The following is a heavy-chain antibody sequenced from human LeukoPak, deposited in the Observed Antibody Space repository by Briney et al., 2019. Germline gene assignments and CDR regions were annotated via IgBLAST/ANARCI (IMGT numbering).Heavy chain of an antibody. V-gene: IGHV4-34*01. CDR2: INHSGST. Sequence: ASETLSLTCAVYGGSFSGYYWSWIRQPPGKGLEWIGEINHSGSTNYNPSLESRVTISVDTSKNQFSLKLSSVTAADTAVYYCARKPLGYSGYGYWGQGTLVTVSS. D-gene: IGHD5-12*01. CDR1: GGSFSGYY. J-gene: IGHJ4*02. CDR3: ARKPLGYSGYGY.